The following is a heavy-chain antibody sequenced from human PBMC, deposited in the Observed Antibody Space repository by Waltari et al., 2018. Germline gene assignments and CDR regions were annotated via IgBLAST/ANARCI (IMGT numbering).Heavy chain of an antibody. CDR3: TRNVFSDY. Sequence: EVQLVESGGGLVQPGQSLRLSCTTSGFSFGDFVMTWVRQAPGKGLEWVGFIRNPASGGTAEYAASVIGRFTISRDDSKGNVYLEMNSLRTEDTAVYYCTRNVFSDYWGQGSLVTVSS. V-gene: IGHV3-49*04. J-gene: IGHJ4*02. CDR1: GFSFGDFV. CDR2: IRNPASGGTA.